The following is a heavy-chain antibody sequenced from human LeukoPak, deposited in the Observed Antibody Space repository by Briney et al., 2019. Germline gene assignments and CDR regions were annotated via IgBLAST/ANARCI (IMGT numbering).Heavy chain of an antibody. CDR2: INPNSGGT. CDR1: GYTFTGYY. CDR3: ARGHYGSGSYSYYYYYNYMDV. J-gene: IGHJ6*03. D-gene: IGHD3-10*01. V-gene: IGHV1-2*02. Sequence: GASVKVSCKASGYTFTGYYMQWVRQAPGQGLEWMGWINPNSGGTNYAQKFQGRVTMTRDTSISTAYMELSRLRSDDTAVYYCARGHYGSGSYSYYYYYNYMDVWGKGTTVTVSS.